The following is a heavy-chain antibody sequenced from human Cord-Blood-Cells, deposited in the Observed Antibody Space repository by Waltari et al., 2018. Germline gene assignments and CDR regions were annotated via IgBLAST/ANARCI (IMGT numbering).Heavy chain of an antibody. Sequence: QLQLQESGPGLVKPSETLSLTCTVSGGSISSSSYYWGWIRQPPGTGLEWIGSIYYSGSTYYNPSLKSRVTISVDTSKNQFSLKLSSVTAADTAVYYCARHLYYDILTGSLLYYFDYWGQGTLVTVSS. CDR2: IYYSGST. J-gene: IGHJ4*02. CDR3: ARHLYYDILTGSLLYYFDY. CDR1: GGSISSSSYY. V-gene: IGHV4-39*01. D-gene: IGHD3-9*01.